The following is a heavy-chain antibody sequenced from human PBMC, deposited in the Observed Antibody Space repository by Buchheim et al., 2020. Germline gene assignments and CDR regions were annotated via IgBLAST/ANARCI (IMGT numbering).Heavy chain of an antibody. Sequence: QVQLVESGGGVVQPGRSLRLSCAASGFTFSSYGMHWVRQAPGKGLEWVAVIWYDGSNKYYADSVKGRFTISRDNSKNTLYLQMNSLRAEDTAVYYCARTSPGAAEWLLRGLGPFDYWGQGTL. CDR3: ARTSPGAAEWLLRGLGPFDY. CDR1: GFTFSSYG. V-gene: IGHV3-33*01. J-gene: IGHJ4*02. D-gene: IGHD3-22*01. CDR2: IWYDGSNK.